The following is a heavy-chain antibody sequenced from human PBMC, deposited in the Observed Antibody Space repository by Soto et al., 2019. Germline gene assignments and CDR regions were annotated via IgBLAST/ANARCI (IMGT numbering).Heavy chain of an antibody. CDR3: ARAWDSGYDF. J-gene: IGHJ4*02. CDR1: GFSFSSYA. CDR2: IYYSGST. Sequence: GSLRLSCAASGFSFSSYAMSWIRQPPGKGLEWIGYIYYSGSTNYNPSLKSRVTISVDTSKNQFSLKLSSVTAADTAVYYCARAWDSGYDFWGQGTLVTVSS. V-gene: IGHV4-59*01. D-gene: IGHD5-12*01.